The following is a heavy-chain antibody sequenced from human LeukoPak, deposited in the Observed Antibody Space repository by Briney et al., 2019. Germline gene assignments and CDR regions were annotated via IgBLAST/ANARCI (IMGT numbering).Heavy chain of an antibody. CDR2: IYHSGST. D-gene: IGHD3-9*01. CDR1: GYSISSGYY. V-gene: IGHV4-38-2*02. Sequence: PSETLSLTCTVSGYSISSGYYWGWIRQPPGKGLEWIGSIYHSGSTYYNPSLKSRVTISVDTSKNQFSLKLSSVTAADTAVYYCARDSDYDILTGLMPFDYWGQGTLVTVSS. CDR3: ARDSDYDILTGLMPFDY. J-gene: IGHJ4*02.